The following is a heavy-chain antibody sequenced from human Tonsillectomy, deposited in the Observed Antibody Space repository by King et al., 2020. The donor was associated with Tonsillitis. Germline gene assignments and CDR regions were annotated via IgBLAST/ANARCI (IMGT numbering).Heavy chain of an antibody. D-gene: IGHD3-22*01. CDR2: ISYSGST. Sequence: QLQESGPGLVKPSQTLSLTCTVSGGSIRSGDYYWSWIRQPPGKGLEWIGYISYSGSTYYNPSLKSRFTISGDTSKNQFSLKLSSVTAADTAVYYCARDLRLGAFYPWGQGTLVTVSS. J-gene: IGHJ5*02. CDR1: GGSIRSGDYY. V-gene: IGHV4-30-4*01. CDR3: ARDLRLGAFYP.